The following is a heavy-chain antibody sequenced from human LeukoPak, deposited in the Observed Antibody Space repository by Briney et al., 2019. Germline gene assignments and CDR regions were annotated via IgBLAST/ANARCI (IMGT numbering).Heavy chain of an antibody. D-gene: IGHD2-21*02. V-gene: IGHV4-34*01. CDR1: GGSFSGYY. Sequence: SETLSLTCAVYGGSFSGYYWSWIRQPPGKGLEWIGEINHSGSTNYNPSLKSRVTISVDTSKNQFSLKLSSVTAADAAVYYCASQVSYCGGDCYYFDYWGQGTLVTVSS. CDR3: ASQVSYCGGDCYYFDY. CDR2: INHSGST. J-gene: IGHJ4*02.